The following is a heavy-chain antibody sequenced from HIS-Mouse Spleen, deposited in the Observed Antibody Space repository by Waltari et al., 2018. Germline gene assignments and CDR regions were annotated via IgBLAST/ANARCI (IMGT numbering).Heavy chain of an antibody. V-gene: IGHV3-21*01. CDR1: GCTFSSYS. J-gene: IGHJ3*02. Sequence: EVQLVQSGGGLVKPGGSLRLSCAASGCTFSSYSMNWVRQAPGKGLEWVSSISSSSSYIYYADSVKGRFTISRDNAKNSLYLQMNSLRAEDTAVYYCARRLLTGDAFDIWGQGTMVTVSS. CDR2: ISSSSSYI. CDR3: ARRLLTGDAFDI. D-gene: IGHD7-27*01.